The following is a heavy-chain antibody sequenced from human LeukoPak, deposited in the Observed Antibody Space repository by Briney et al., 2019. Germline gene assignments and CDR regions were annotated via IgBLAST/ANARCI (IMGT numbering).Heavy chain of an antibody. Sequence: GASVKVSCKASGGTFSSYAISWVRQAPGQGLEWMGGIIPIFGTANYAQKFQGRVTITADESTSTAYMELSSLRSEDTAVYYCAGRREGIKHQPGYYYYTDVWVKGTTVTVSS. CDR1: GGTFSSYA. V-gene: IGHV1-69*13. D-gene: IGHD1-14*01. CDR3: AGRREGIKHQPGYYYYTDV. J-gene: IGHJ6*03. CDR2: IIPIFGTA.